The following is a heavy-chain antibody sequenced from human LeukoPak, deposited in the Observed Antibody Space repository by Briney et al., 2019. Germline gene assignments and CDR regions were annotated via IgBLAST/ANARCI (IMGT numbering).Heavy chain of an antibody. D-gene: IGHD3-9*01. CDR3: ARAMSDDILTVDY. V-gene: IGHV3-7*01. CDR2: IKQDGSEK. Sequence: GGSLRLSCAASGFTFSSYWMSWVRQAPGKGLEWVANIKQDGSEKYYVDSVKGRFTISRDNAKNSLYLQMNGLRAEDTAVYYCARAMSDDILTVDYWGQGTLVTVSS. J-gene: IGHJ4*02. CDR1: GFTFSSYW.